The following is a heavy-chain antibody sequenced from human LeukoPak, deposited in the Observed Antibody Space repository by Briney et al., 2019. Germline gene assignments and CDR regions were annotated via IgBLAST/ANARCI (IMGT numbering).Heavy chain of an antibody. J-gene: IGHJ4*02. CDR3: AKGGLMTTVTTDFDY. CDR2: ISGSGGST. V-gene: IGHV3-23*01. Sequence: GGSLRLSCAASGFTFSSYAMSWVRQAPGKGLEWVSAISGSGGSTYYADSVKGRFTISRDNSKNTLYLQMNSLRAEGTAVYYCAKGGLMTTVTTDFDYWGQGTLVTVSS. D-gene: IGHD4-17*01. CDR1: GFTFSSYA.